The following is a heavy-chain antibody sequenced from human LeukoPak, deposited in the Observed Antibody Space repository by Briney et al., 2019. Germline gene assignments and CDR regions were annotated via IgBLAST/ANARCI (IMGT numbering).Heavy chain of an antibody. CDR3: ARDQEGFDY. J-gene: IGHJ4*02. CDR1: GYTFTNNY. V-gene: IGHV1-46*01. Sequence: ASVKVSCKASGYTFTNNYLHWVRQAPGQGLEWMGMIYPRDGSTSYAQNFQGRVTVTRDTSTTTVHMELRGLRSEDTAVYYCARDQEGFDYWGQRTVVTVSS. CDR2: IYPRDGST.